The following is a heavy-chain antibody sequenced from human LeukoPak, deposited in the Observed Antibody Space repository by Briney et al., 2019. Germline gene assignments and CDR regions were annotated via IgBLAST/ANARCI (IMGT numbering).Heavy chain of an antibody. Sequence: ASVKVSCKASGYTFTGYYMHWVRQAPGQGLEWMGRINPNRGGTNYAQKFQGRVTMTRDTSISTAYMELSRLRSDDTAVYYCARDSSKHRNYYYYYYMDVWGKGTTVTVSS. V-gene: IGHV1-2*06. CDR3: ARDSSKHRNYYYYYYMDV. J-gene: IGHJ6*03. CDR1: GYTFTGYY. D-gene: IGHD6-13*01. CDR2: INPNRGGT.